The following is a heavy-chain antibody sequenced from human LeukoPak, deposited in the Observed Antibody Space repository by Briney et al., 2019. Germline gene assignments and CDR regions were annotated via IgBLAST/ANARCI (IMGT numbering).Heavy chain of an antibody. D-gene: IGHD6-13*01. Sequence: SVKVSCKASRGTFSSYAISWVRQAPGQGLEWMGRIIPIFGTANYAQKFQGRVTITADESTSTAYMELSSLRSEDTAVYYCAREMVLYSSSFGWFDPWGQGTLVTVSS. CDR3: AREMVLYSSSFGWFDP. CDR1: RGTFSSYA. CDR2: IIPIFGTA. J-gene: IGHJ5*02. V-gene: IGHV1-69*13.